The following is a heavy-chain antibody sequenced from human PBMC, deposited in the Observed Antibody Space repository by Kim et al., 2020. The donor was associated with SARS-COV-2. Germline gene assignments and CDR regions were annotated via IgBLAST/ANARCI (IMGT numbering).Heavy chain of an antibody. CDR3: ARHGAIFAAAGEPFDP. Sequence: GGSLRLSCAASGFTFSSYSMNWVRQAPGKGLEWVSSISSSSSYIYYADSVKGRFTISRDNAKNLLYLQMNSLRAEDTAVYYCARHGAIFAAAGEPFDPWGQGTLVPVSS. J-gene: IGHJ5*02. D-gene: IGHD6-13*01. CDR2: ISSSSSYI. V-gene: IGHV3-21*01. CDR1: GFTFSSYS.